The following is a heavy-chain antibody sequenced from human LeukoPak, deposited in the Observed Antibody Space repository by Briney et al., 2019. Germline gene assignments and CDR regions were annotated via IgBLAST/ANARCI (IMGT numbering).Heavy chain of an antibody. Sequence: SETLSLTCTVSGGSISSYYWSWIRQPPGKGLEWIGYIYYSGSTNYNPSLKSRVTRSVDTSKNQFSLKLSSVTAADTAVYYCARVLGSSATWTDYYYGMDVWGQGTTVTVSS. V-gene: IGHV4-59*01. D-gene: IGHD2-2*01. CDR1: GGSISSYY. CDR2: IYYSGST. CDR3: ARVLGSSATWTDYYYGMDV. J-gene: IGHJ6*02.